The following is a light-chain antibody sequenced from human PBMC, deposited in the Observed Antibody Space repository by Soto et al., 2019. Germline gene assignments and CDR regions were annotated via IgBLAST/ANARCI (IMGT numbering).Light chain of an antibody. V-gene: IGLV2-14*01. Sequence: QSALTQPASVSASPGQSITISCTGTHSDVGGYDRVSWSQQHPGKPPKLIIFEVSYRPSGVSNRFSGSKSGNTASLTISGLQPEDEADYYCTSFTSTNTWVFGGGTQVTVL. CDR3: TSFTSTNTWV. CDR2: EVS. CDR1: HSDVGGYDR. J-gene: IGLJ3*02.